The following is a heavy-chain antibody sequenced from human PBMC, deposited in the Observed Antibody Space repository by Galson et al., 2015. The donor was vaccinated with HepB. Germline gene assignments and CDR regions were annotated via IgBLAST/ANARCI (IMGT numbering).Heavy chain of an antibody. CDR2: ITSSGGNS. CDR1: GFSFTRYA. CDR3: AKDGIMVANNPYHFHY. V-gene: IGHV3-23*01. J-gene: IGHJ4*02. Sequence: SLRLSCAASGFSFTRYAMTWVRQAPGKGLEWVSSITSSGGNSYYTDSVKGRFTVSRDNSKNTLLLQLSSLRAEDTAMYFRAKDGIMVANNPYHFHYWGQGTLVTVSS. D-gene: IGHD2-15*01.